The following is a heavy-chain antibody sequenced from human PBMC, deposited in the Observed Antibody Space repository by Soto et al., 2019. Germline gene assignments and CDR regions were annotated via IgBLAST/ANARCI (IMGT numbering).Heavy chain of an antibody. J-gene: IGHJ6*02. CDR1: GFTFISYG. CDR3: VKDGSSGWPYYYGMDV. V-gene: IGHV3-30*18. Sequence: RGSLRLSCAASGFTFISYGIHFFRQSPFKWLEWVAVISYDGRNKYYADSVKGRFTISRDNSKNTLYLQMSSLRPEDTAVYYCVKDGSSGWPYYYGMDVWGQGTTVTVSS. D-gene: IGHD6-19*01. CDR2: ISYDGRNK.